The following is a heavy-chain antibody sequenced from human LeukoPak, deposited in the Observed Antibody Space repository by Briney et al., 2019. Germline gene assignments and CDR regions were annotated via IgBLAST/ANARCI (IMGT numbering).Heavy chain of an antibody. CDR3: ARESEWLRRGNFQH. J-gene: IGHJ1*01. Sequence: GGSLRLSCAASGFTFSSYGMHWVRQAPGKGLEWVAVIWYDGSNKYYADSVKGRFTISRDNSKNTLYLQMNSLRAEDTAVYYCARESEWLRRGNFQHWGQGTLVTVSS. D-gene: IGHD3-3*01. CDR2: IWYDGSNK. CDR1: GFTFSSYG. V-gene: IGHV3-33*01.